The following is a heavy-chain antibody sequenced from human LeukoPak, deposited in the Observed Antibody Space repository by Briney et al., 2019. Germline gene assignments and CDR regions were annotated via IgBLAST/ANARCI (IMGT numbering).Heavy chain of an antibody. CDR2: ISSSGSTI. CDR3: ARSSVVTAIRYAFDI. V-gene: IGHV3-48*03. J-gene: IGHJ3*02. Sequence: GGSLRLSCAASGFTFSSYEMNWVRQAPGKGLEWVSYISSSGSTIYYADSVKGRFTISRDNSKNTLYLQMNSLRAEDTAVYYCARSSVVTAIRYAFDIWGQGTMVTVSS. CDR1: GFTFSSYE. D-gene: IGHD2-21*02.